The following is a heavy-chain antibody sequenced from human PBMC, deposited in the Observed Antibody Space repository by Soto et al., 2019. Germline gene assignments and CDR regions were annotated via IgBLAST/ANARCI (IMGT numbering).Heavy chain of an antibody. CDR1: GGSFNGYY. Sequence: SETLSLTCAVYGGSFNGYYWSWVRQPPGKGLEWIGEINHSGSTNYNPSLKSRITISVDTSKNQCTLKVSSVTAADTAVYYCAKWDPKYNMDVWGTGTTVTVSS. J-gene: IGHJ6*03. CDR2: INHSGST. V-gene: IGHV4-34*01. CDR3: AKWDPKYNMDV. D-gene: IGHD1-26*01.